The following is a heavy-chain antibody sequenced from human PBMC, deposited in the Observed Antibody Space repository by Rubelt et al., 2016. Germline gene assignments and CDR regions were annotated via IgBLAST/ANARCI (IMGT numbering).Heavy chain of an antibody. CDR3: ARDSEVRGAYYYYGMDV. V-gene: IGHV4-31*03. J-gene: IGHJ6*02. Sequence: TLSLTCTVSGGSISSGGYYWSWIRQPPGKGLEWIGYIYYSGSTNYNPSLKSRVTISVDTSKNQFSLKLSSVTAADTAVYYCARDSEVRGAYYYYGMDVWGQGTTVTVSS. CDR1: GGSISSGGYY. D-gene: IGHD3-10*01. CDR2: IYYSGST.